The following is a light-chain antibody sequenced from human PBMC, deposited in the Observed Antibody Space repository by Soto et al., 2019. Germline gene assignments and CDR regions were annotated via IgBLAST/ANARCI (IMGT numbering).Light chain of an antibody. CDR3: TSWTTSTTMI. CDR2: DVN. Sequence: QSVLTQPASVSGSPGQSITISCTGTSSDIGAYNFVSWYQQHPGKAPQLMLYDVNIRPSGVSNRFSGSKSGNTASLTISELQAEDEADYYCTSWTTSTTMIFGGGTEVAVL. CDR1: SSDIGAYNF. V-gene: IGLV2-14*03. J-gene: IGLJ2*01.